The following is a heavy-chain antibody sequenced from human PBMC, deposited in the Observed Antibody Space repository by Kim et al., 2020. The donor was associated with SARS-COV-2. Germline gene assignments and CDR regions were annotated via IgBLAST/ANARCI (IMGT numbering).Heavy chain of an antibody. V-gene: IGHV4-31*03. J-gene: IGHJ4*02. D-gene: IGHD3-22*01. CDR3: ARSYYYDSSGFLGYLVMGGAFDY. CDR2: IYYSGST. CDR1: GGSISSGGYY. Sequence: SETLSLTCTVSGGSISSGGYYWSWIRQHPGKGLEWIGYIYYSGSTYYNPSLKSRVTISVDTSKNQFSLKLSSVTAADTAVYYCARSYYYDSSGFLGYLVMGGAFDYWGQGTLVTVSS.